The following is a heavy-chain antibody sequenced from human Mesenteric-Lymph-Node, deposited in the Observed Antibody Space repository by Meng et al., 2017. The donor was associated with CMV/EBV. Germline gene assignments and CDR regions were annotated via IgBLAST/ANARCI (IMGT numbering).Heavy chain of an antibody. J-gene: IGHJ3*02. CDR1: GFTFSTAW. Sequence: GGSLRLSCAASGFTFSTAWMSWVRQAPGKGLEWVGRIKSKTDGGTTDYAAPVKGRFTISRDDSENTLYLEMNSLTTADTAVYFCATFFIYLGDAFDIWGQGTMVTVSS. CDR2: IKSKTDGGTT. CDR3: ATFFIYLGDAFDI. D-gene: IGHD2/OR15-2a*01. V-gene: IGHV3-15*01.